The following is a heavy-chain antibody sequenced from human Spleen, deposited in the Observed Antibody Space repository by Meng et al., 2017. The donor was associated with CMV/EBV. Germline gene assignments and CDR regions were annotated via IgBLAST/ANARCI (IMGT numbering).Heavy chain of an antibody. Sequence: TGYDMNWVREAPGQGLEWMGWINAYSGSTNYAQKFRDKVNMTRDTSTSTGYMELTSLKSDDTAVYYCASSTSGVAIGILRKYNWFDPWGQGTLVTVSS. J-gene: IGHJ5*02. CDR3: ASSTSGVAIGILRKYNWFDP. V-gene: IGHV1-2*02. CDR1: TGYD. CDR2: INAYSGST. D-gene: IGHD2-21*01.